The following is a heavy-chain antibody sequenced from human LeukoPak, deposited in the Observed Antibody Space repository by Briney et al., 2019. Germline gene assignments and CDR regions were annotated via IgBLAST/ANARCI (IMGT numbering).Heavy chain of an antibody. D-gene: IGHD5-18*01. Sequence: SETLSLTCTVSGGSISSYYWSWIRQPPGKGLEWIGYIYYSGSTNYNPSLKSRVTISVDTSKNQFSLKLSSVTAADTAVYYCARGEVYSYGPFDYWGQGTLVTVSS. CDR3: ARGEVYSYGPFDY. CDR1: GGSISSYY. V-gene: IGHV4-59*01. J-gene: IGHJ4*02. CDR2: IYYSGST.